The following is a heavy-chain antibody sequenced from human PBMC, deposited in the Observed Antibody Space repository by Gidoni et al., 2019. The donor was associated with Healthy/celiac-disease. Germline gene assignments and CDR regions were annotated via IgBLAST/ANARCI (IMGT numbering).Heavy chain of an antibody. D-gene: IGHD5-18*01. CDR3: ARDSVGRGYSYGEIDY. J-gene: IGHJ4*02. Sequence: QVQLQGSGPGLVKPSETLSLTCTVSGGSVSSGSYYWSWIRQPPGKGLEWIGYIYYSGSTNYNPSLKSRVTISVDTSKNQFSLKLSSVTAADTAVYYCARDSVGRGYSYGEIDYWGQGTLVTVSS. CDR1: GGSVSSGSYY. V-gene: IGHV4-61*01. CDR2: IYYSGST.